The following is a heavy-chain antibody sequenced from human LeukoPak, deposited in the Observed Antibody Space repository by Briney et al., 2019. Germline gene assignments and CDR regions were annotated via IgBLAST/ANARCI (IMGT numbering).Heavy chain of an antibody. D-gene: IGHD3-3*01. CDR1: GYSFTSYW. J-gene: IGHJ5*02. CDR3: ARGQETYYDFWSGYRFGWFDP. V-gene: IGHV5-51*01. Sequence: GESLKISCKGSGYSFTSYWIGWVRQMPGKGLEWMGIIYPGASDTRYSPSFQGQVTISADKSISTAYLQWSSLKASDTAMYYCARGQETYYDFWSGYRFGWFDPWGQGTLVTVSS. CDR2: IYPGASDT.